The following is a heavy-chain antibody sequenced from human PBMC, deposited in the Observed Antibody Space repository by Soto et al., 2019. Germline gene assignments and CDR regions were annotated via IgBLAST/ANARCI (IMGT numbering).Heavy chain of an antibody. J-gene: IGHJ5*02. D-gene: IGHD5-12*01. V-gene: IGHV4-34*01. Sequence: QVQLQQWGAGLLKPSETLSLTCAVYGGSFSGDYWSWIRQPPGEGLEWVGEINHRGSNNYTPSLKRQVTISVDTSKTQSSLRLRSVTAADKAVYYCARGFSGYDLYWFDRCGQGTLVNVSS. CDR1: GGSFSGDY. CDR2: INHRGSN. CDR3: ARGFSGYDLYWFDR.